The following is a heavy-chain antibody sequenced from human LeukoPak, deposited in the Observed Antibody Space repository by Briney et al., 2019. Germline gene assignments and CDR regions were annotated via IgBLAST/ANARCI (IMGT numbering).Heavy chain of an antibody. J-gene: IGHJ5*02. V-gene: IGHV3-33*01. CDR1: GFTFSSNG. Sequence: GGSLRLSCVASGFTFSSNGMHWVRQALGKGLEWVAVIWYDGSNKYYADSVKGRFTISRDNSKNTLYLQMNSLRAEDTAVYYCARVTRAWGQGTLVTVSS. CDR3: ARVTRA. CDR2: IWYDGSNK.